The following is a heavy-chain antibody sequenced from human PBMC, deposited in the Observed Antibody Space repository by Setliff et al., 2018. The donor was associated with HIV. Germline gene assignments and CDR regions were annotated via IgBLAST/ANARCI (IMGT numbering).Heavy chain of an antibody. CDR1: GDSISSHS. CDR3: ARVFYDSGGFFTTAGPLYLDL. CDR2: IDYSGRT. V-gene: IGHV4-59*11. J-gene: IGHJ2*01. Sequence: PSETLSLTCNVSGDSISSHSWTWIRQPPGKGLEWIGSIDYSGRTDKKTSLKSRLRMSIDTSKNQFYVNPLSVTAADTAIYYCARVFYDSGGFFTTAGPLYLDLWGRGTLVTVSS. D-gene: IGHD3-22*01.